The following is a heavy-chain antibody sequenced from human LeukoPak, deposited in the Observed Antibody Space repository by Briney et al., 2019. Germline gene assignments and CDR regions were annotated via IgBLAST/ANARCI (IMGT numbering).Heavy chain of an antibody. CDR3: ARHSTVPRRGNFDY. CDR1: GGSISSYY. Sequence: PSETLSLTCTVSGGSISSYYWSWIRQPPGKGLEWIVYIYYSGSTNYNPSLKSRVTISVDTAKNQFSLKLSSVTAADTAVYYCARHSTVPRRGNFDYWGQGTLVTVSS. D-gene: IGHD4-17*01. J-gene: IGHJ4*02. V-gene: IGHV4-59*08. CDR2: IYYSGST.